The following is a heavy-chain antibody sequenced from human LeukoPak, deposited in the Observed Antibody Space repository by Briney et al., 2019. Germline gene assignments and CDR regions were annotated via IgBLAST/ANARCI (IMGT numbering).Heavy chain of an antibody. J-gene: IGHJ4*02. CDR1: GYTFTSYG. V-gene: IGHV1-18*01. Sequence: GASVKVSCKASGYTFTSYGISWVRQAPGQGLEWMGWISAYNGNTNYAQKLQGRVTMTTDTSTSTAYMELRSLRSDDTAVYYCARDRGYYYDSSGYYYEFGDYWGQGTLVTVSS. D-gene: IGHD3-22*01. CDR2: ISAYNGNT. CDR3: ARDRGYYYDSSGYYYEFGDY.